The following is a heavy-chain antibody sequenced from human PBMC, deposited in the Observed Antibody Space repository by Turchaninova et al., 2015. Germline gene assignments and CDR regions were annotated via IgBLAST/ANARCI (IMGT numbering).Heavy chain of an antibody. CDR3: ARYYDSTSANWFDP. D-gene: IGHD3-16*01. CDR1: GGPLSSYN. CDR2: IYSDGST. V-gene: IGHV4-4*07. J-gene: IGHJ5*02. Sequence: QVQLQESGPGRVKPSETLYLTCSVSGGPLSSYNWGWIRQPAGKGLEWIGRIYSDGSTHYNPSLKSRVTISLDRSKNQVSLKLTSVTAADTAVYHCARYYDSTSANWFDPWGHGTLVTVSS.